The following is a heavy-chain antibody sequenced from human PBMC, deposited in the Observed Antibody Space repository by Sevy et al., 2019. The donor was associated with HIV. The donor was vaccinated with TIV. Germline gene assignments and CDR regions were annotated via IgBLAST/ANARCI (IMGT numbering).Heavy chain of an antibody. Sequence: GGSLRLSCAASGFSFSSYAMSWVRQAPGKGLEWVSGISGSGGSTYYADSVKGRFTISRDNARNLLYLQMNSLRAEDTALYYCVRAIAADGSFWGQGTLVTVSS. V-gene: IGHV3-23*01. CDR3: VRAIAADGSF. J-gene: IGHJ4*02. CDR1: GFSFSSYA. CDR2: ISGSGGST. D-gene: IGHD6-13*01.